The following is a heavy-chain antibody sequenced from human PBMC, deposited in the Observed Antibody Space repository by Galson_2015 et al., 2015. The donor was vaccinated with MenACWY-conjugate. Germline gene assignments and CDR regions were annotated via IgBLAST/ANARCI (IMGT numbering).Heavy chain of an antibody. CDR1: GYTFTSYA. J-gene: IGHJ4*02. Sequence: SVKVSCKASGYTFTSYAMHWVRQAPGQRLEWMGWINAGNGNTKYSQKFQGRVTITRDTSASTAYMELSSLRSEDTAVYYCARSGSSGWYGFRADYWGQGTLVTVSS. V-gene: IGHV1-3*01. CDR2: INAGNGNT. CDR3: ARSGSSGWYGFRADY. D-gene: IGHD6-19*01.